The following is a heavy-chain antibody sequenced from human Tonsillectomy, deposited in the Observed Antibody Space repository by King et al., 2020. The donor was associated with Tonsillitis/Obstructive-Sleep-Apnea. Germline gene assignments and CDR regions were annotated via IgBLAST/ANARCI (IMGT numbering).Heavy chain of an antibody. CDR1: GGSLSGYY. J-gene: IGHJ6*03. Sequence: VQLQQWGAGLLKPSETLSLRCAVYGGSLSGYYWSWTRQPPGKGLEWIGEINNSGRTNYNPSLKSRVTIPVDTSKNQFSLKLSSVTAADTAVYYCARDLKGFLHYYYHYMHLWGKGTTVTVSS. V-gene: IGHV4-34*01. CDR3: ARDLKGFLHYYYHYMHL. CDR2: INNSGRT.